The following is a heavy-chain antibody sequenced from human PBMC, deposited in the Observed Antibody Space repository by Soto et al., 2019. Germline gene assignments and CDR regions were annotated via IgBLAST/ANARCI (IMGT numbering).Heavy chain of an antibody. V-gene: IGHV3-13*04. CDR2: IGTAGDT. J-gene: IGHJ6*02. CDR1: GFTFSNYD. CDR3: ARGPTDGWRNGMDV. Sequence: VQLVESGGGLVQPGGSLRLSCAASGFTFSNYDMHWVRQATGKALEWVSAIGTAGDTYYPGSVKGRFTISRENAKNSLYLQMNSLRPGDTAVYYCARGPTDGWRNGMDVWGQGTTVTVSS. D-gene: IGHD1-1*01.